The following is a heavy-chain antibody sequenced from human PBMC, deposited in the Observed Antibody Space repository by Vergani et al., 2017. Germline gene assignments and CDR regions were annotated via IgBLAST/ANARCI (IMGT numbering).Heavy chain of an antibody. V-gene: IGHV3-7*01. CDR2: IRQDRSKT. CDR3: ARSYCRGDRCYSDWYFYL. J-gene: IGHJ2*01. CDR1: GFTFSSYW. D-gene: IGHD2-15*01. Sequence: EVQLVESGGGLVQPGGSLRLSCAGSGFTFSSYWMSWVRQAPGKGLEWVANIRQDRSKTYYVDSVKGRFTISRDNAKNSLYLQMNSLRAEDTSVYYCARSYCRGDRCYSDWYFYLWGRGSLLTVSS.